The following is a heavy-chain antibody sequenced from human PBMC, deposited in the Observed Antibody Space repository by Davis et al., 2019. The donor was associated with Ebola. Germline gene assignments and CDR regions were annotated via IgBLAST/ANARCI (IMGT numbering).Heavy chain of an antibody. J-gene: IGHJ6*03. CDR3: ARDWADFDYYYYYMDV. Sequence: PSETLSLTCTVSGGSISSYYWSWIRQPPGKGLEWIGYIYYSGSTNYNPSLKSRVTISVDTSKNQFSLKLSSVTAADTAVYYCARDWADFDYYYYYMDVWGKGTTVTVSS. CDR1: GGSISSYY. D-gene: IGHD3-3*01. V-gene: IGHV4-59*12. CDR2: IYYSGST.